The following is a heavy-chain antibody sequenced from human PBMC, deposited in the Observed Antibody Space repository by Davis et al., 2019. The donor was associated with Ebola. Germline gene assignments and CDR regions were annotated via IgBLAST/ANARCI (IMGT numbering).Heavy chain of an antibody. D-gene: IGHD6-13*01. CDR1: GGSFSGYY. Sequence: MPGGSLRLSCAVYGGSFSGYYWSWIRQPPGKGLEWIGEINHSGSTNYNPSLKSRVTISVDTSKNQFSLKLSSVTAADTAVYYCARDYPIYSSSWSYGMDVWGQGTTVTVSS. V-gene: IGHV4-34*01. J-gene: IGHJ6*02. CDR3: ARDYPIYSSSWSYGMDV. CDR2: INHSGST.